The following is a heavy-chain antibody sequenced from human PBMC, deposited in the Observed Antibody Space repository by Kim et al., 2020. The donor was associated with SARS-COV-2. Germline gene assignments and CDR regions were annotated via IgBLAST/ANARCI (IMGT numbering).Heavy chain of an antibody. CDR1: GFTFSSYG. V-gene: IGHV3-33*06. CDR2: IWYDGSNK. D-gene: IGHD1-26*01. J-gene: IGHJ6*02. Sequence: GGSLRLSCAASGFTFSSYGMHWVRQAPGKGLEWVAVIWYDGSNKYYADSVKGRFTISRDNSKNTLYLQMNSLRAEDTAVYYCAKDPGYSGSYFIRYYYYGMDVWGQGTTVTVSS. CDR3: AKDPGYSGSYFIRYYYYGMDV.